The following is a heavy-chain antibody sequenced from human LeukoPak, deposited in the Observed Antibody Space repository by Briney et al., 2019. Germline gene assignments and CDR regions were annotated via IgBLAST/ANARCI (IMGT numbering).Heavy chain of an antibody. V-gene: IGHV3-7*01. J-gene: IGHJ4*02. D-gene: IGHD4-17*01. CDR2: IKQDGSEK. Sequence: EGSLRLSCAASGFTFSSYWMSWVRQAPGKGLEWVANIKQDGSEKYYVDSVKGRFTISRDNAKNSLYLQMNSLRAEDTAVYYCARDLDYGDSYYFDYWGQGTLVTVSS. CDR1: GFTFSSYW. CDR3: ARDLDYGDSYYFDY.